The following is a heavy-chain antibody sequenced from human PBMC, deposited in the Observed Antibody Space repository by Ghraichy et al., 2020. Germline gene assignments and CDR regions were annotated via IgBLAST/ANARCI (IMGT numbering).Heavy chain of an antibody. J-gene: IGHJ3*02. CDR3: ARWPEDRHASKDAFDI. CDR1: GFTFSSYA. Sequence: GGSLRLSCAASGFTFSSYAMHWVRQAPGKGLEWVAVISYDGSNKYYADSVKGRFTISRDNSKNTLYLQMNSLRAEDTAVYYCARWPEDRHASKDAFDIWGQGTMVTVSS. D-gene: IGHD1-14*01. CDR2: ISYDGSNK. V-gene: IGHV3-30-3*01.